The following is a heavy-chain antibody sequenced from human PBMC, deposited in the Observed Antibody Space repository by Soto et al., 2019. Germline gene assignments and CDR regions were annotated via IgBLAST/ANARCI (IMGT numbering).Heavy chain of an antibody. CDR1: GYTFTGYY. V-gene: IGHV1-2*04. D-gene: IGHD3-3*01. Sequence: ASVKVSCKASGYTFTGYYMHWVRQAPGQGLEWMGWINPNSGGTNYAQKLQGWVTMTRDTSISTAYMELSRLRSDDTAVYYCARDRSITIFGVASNWFDPWGQGTLVTVPQ. CDR3: ARDRSITIFGVASNWFDP. J-gene: IGHJ5*02. CDR2: INPNSGGT.